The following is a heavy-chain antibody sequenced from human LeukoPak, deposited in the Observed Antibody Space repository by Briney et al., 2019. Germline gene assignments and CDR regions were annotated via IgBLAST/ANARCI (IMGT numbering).Heavy chain of an antibody. V-gene: IGHV4-38-2*02. CDR3: ARLPETGDSPNFDY. CDR2: VYHSGST. CDR1: GYSISSGYY. D-gene: IGHD4-17*01. J-gene: IGHJ4*02. Sequence: SETLSLTCTVSGYSISSGYYWGWIRQSPGKGLEWIGSVYHSGSTFYNPSLKSRVIISVDTSKNQFSLNLTSVTAADTAVYYCARLPETGDSPNFDYWGQGTLVTVSS.